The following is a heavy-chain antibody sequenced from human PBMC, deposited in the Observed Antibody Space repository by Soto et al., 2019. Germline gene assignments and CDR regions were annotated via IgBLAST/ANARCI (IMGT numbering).Heavy chain of an antibody. CDR3: AAALHDYGDYVGFYFDY. CDR2: IVVGSGNT. D-gene: IGHD4-17*01. J-gene: IGHJ4*02. V-gene: IGHV1-58*01. Sequence: QMQLVQSGPEVKKPGTSVKVSCKASGFNLTSSAVQWVRQARGQRLELIGWIVVGSGNTNYAQKFQERVTITRDMSTSTAYMELSSLRSEDTAVYYCAAALHDYGDYVGFYFDYWGQGTLVTVSS. CDR1: GFNLTSSA.